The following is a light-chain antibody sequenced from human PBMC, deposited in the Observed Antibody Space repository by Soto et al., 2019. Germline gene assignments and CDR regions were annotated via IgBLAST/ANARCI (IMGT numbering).Light chain of an antibody. V-gene: IGLV1-44*01. CDR1: FSNIGDNA. CDR2: LND. Sequence: QSVLTQPPSLSATPGQRVNISCSGSFSNIGDNAVNYYQQLPGAAPKLLIYLNDQPPSGVPDRFSGSKSGTSAFLAISGLQSEDEADYYCAAWDDSLNALFGTGTKLTVL. J-gene: IGLJ1*01. CDR3: AAWDDSLNAL.